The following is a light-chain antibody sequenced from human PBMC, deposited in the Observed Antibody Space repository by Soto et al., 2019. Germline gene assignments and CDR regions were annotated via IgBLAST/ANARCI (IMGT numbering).Light chain of an antibody. Sequence: QSVLTQPPSVSGAPGQRVTISCTGSSSNIGAGHDVHWYQQLPGTAPKLIIYEVTNRPSGVSNRFSGSKSGNTASLTISGLQAEDEADYYCSSYTTTSTTFGGGTKLTVL. J-gene: IGLJ3*02. CDR1: SSNIGAGHD. CDR2: EVT. V-gene: IGLV1-40*01. CDR3: SSYTTTSTT.